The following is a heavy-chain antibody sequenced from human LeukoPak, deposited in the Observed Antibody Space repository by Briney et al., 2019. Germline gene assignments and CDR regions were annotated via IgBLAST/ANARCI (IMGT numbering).Heavy chain of an antibody. CDR3: ARVGVSYYDILTGYYKAPYYYYYYYMDV. J-gene: IGHJ6*03. CDR1: GFSFSSYA. D-gene: IGHD3-9*01. CDR2: INWNGGST. Sequence: GGSLRLSCATSGFSFSSYAMSWVRQAPGKGLEWVSGINWNGGSTGYADSVKGRFTISRDNAKNSLYLQMNSLRAEDTALYYCARVGVSYYDILTGYYKAPYYYYYYYMDVWGKGTTVTVSS. V-gene: IGHV3-20*04.